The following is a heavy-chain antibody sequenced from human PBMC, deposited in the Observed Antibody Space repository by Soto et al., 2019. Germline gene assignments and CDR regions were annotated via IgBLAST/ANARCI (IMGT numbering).Heavy chain of an antibody. Sequence: SVKVSFKACGGTFSSYAISWLRQAPGQGLEWMGGIIPIFGTANYAQKFQGRVTITADESTSTAYMELSSLRSEDTAVYYCAREREVTMVRGVHYYYYGMDVWGQGTTVTVSS. J-gene: IGHJ6*02. CDR3: AREREVTMVRGVHYYYYGMDV. CDR1: GGTFSSYA. D-gene: IGHD3-10*01. V-gene: IGHV1-69*13. CDR2: IIPIFGTA.